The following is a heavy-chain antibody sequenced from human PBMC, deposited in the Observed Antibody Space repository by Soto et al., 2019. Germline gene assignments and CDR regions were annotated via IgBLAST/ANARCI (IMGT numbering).Heavy chain of an antibody. V-gene: IGHV3-48*01. J-gene: IGHJ6*02. Sequence: GGSLRLSCAASVFTFSSYSMNWVRQAPGKGLEWVSYISSSSSTIYYADSVKGRFTISRDNAKNSLYLQMNSLRAEDTAVYYCARDSRIAAAPGPYGMDVWGQGTTVTVSS. CDR2: ISSSSSTI. CDR1: VFTFSSYS. CDR3: ARDSRIAAAPGPYGMDV. D-gene: IGHD6-13*01.